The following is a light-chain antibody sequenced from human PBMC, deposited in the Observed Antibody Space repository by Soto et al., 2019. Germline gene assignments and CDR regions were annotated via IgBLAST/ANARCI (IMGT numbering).Light chain of an antibody. CDR1: TSDVGTYKF. V-gene: IGLV2-23*02. CDR3: CSAAVSHVI. Sequence: QSALTQPASVSGSPGQSITISCTGTTSDVGTYKFVSWYQQHPGIAPNLMIYDVRERPAGVSNRFSGSKTGNTASLTSSRLQDEDDADYYCCSAAVSHVIFGGGTKLTVL. J-gene: IGLJ2*01. CDR2: DVR.